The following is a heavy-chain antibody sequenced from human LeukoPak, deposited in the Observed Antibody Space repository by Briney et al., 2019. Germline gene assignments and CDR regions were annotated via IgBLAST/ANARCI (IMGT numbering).Heavy chain of an antibody. Sequence: GGSLRLSCAASGFTFSSYWMSWVRQAPGKGLEWVANFKQDVSEKYYVDSVKGRFTISRDNAKNSLYLQMNSLRAEDTAVYYCARGFSNYGHYFNYWGQGILVTVSS. D-gene: IGHD4-11*01. CDR3: ARGFSNYGHYFNY. CDR2: FKQDVSEK. V-gene: IGHV3-7*04. CDR1: GFTFSSYW. J-gene: IGHJ4*02.